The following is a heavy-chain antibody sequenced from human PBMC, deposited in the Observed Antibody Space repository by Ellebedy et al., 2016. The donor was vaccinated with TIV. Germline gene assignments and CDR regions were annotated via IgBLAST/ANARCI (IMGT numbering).Heavy chain of an antibody. CDR3: ARGYNWNDEVDY. V-gene: IGHV3-21*01. Sequence: GGSLRLXXAASGFTFSSYSMNWVRQAPGKGLEWVSSISSSSSYIYYADSVKGRFTISRDNSKNTLYLQMNSLRAEDTAVYYCARGYNWNDEVDYWGQGTLVTVSS. D-gene: IGHD1-1*01. CDR2: ISSSSSYI. J-gene: IGHJ4*02. CDR1: GFTFSSYS.